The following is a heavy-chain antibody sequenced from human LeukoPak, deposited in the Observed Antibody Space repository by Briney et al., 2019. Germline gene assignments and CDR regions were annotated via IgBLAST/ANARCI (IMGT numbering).Heavy chain of an antibody. V-gene: IGHV1-8*02. CDR3: ARGPFYGSEKEDS. Sequence: GASVKVSCKASGYTFTDYYMHWARQATGQGLEWMGWMNPYSGDTGYAQKFQGRVTMTRNTSISTAYMELSSLRSEDTAVYYCARGPFYGSEKEDSWGQGTLVTVSP. D-gene: IGHD3-10*01. CDR2: MNPYSGDT. J-gene: IGHJ4*02. CDR1: GYTFTDYY.